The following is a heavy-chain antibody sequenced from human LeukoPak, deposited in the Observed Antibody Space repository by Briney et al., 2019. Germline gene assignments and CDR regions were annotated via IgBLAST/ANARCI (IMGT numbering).Heavy chain of an antibody. J-gene: IGHJ3*02. CDR3: VSYSSSWNGAFDI. D-gene: IGHD6-13*01. V-gene: IGHV3-30*02. CDR1: GFTFSSYG. CDR2: IRYDGSNK. Sequence: GGSLRLSCAASGFTFSSYGMHWVRQAPGKGLEWVAFIRYDGSNKYYADSVKGRFTISRDNSKNTLYLQMNSLRAEDTAVYYCVSYSSSWNGAFDIWGQGTMVTVSS.